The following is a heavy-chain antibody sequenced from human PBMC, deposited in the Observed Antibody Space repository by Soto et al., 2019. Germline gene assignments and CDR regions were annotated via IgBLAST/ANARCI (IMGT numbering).Heavy chain of an antibody. J-gene: IGHJ4*01. D-gene: IGHD3-3*01. CDR1: GYIFKNYY. CDR3: ARDLTSGDY. Sequence: QVQLVQSGAEVKKPGASVKISCETSGYIFKNYYIHWVWQAPGQGLEWMAIFNPFSGATNYEQRLQGRVTATMDMSTSTVYMELNNLRSEDTAMYYCARDLTSGDYWGQGTLISVSS. V-gene: IGHV1-46*02. CDR2: FNPFSGAT.